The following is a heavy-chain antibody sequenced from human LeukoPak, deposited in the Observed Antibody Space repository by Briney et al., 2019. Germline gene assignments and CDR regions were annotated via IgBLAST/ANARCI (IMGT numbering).Heavy chain of an antibody. CDR1: GFAFSSYE. D-gene: IGHD3-10*01. CDR2: ISSSGSTI. CDR3: ARAPRGVRYYYGMDV. J-gene: IGHJ6*04. Sequence: GGSLKLPCAASGFAFSSYEMNWVRQAPGKGLEWVSYISSSGSTIYYADSVKGRFTISRDNAKNSLYLQMNSLRAEDTAVYYCARAPRGVRYYYGMDVWGKGTTVTVSS. V-gene: IGHV3-48*03.